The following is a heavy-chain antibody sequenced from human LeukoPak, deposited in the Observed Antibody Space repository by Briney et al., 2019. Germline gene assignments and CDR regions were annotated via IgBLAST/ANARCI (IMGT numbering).Heavy chain of an antibody. J-gene: IGHJ4*02. CDR3: ARALVDGYKELGY. D-gene: IGHD5-24*01. V-gene: IGHV1-18*01. CDR2: ISVYNGKT. CDR1: GYTFSTYG. Sequence: ASVKVSCKASGYTFSTYGITWVRQAPGQGLEWMVWISVYNGKTNYAQKVQGRVTMTTDTSTSTAYMELRSLRSDDTAVYYCARALVDGYKELGYWGQGTLVTVSS.